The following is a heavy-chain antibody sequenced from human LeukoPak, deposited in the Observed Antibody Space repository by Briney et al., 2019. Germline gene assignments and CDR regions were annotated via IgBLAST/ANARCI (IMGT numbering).Heavy chain of an antibody. Sequence: GGSLRLSCAASGFTFSSYAMSWVRQAPGKGLEWVSAISGSGGSTNYADSVKGRFTISRDNSKNTLYLQMNSLRAEDTAVYYCAKSRSGRNMNFDYWGQGTLVTVSS. D-gene: IGHD1-26*01. CDR2: ISGSGGST. CDR3: AKSRSGRNMNFDY. J-gene: IGHJ4*02. V-gene: IGHV3-23*01. CDR1: GFTFSSYA.